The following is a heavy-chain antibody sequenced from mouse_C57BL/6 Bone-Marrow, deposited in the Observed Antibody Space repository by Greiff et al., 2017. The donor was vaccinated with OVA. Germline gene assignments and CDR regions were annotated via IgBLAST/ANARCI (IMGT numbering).Heavy chain of an antibody. V-gene: IGHV1-15*01. Sequence: VQLQQSGAELVRPGASVTLSCKASGYTFTDYEMHWVKQTPVHGLEWIGAIDPETGGPAYNQKFKGKVILTSDKSSSKAYMALRSLTSKDTAVYNGTSYDNEEGSYATDYWGQGTTVTVSS. CDR3: TSYDNEEGSYATDY. J-gene: IGHJ4*01. CDR2: IDPETGGP. CDR1: GYTFTDYE. D-gene: IGHD2-4*01.